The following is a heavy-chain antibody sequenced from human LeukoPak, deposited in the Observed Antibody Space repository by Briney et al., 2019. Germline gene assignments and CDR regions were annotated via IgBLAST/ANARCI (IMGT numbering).Heavy chain of an antibody. J-gene: IGHJ4*02. CDR3: ARDESDILLGNVLGMHDY. Sequence: GASVKVSCKASGYTFTGYYMHWVRQAPGQGLEWMGWINPNSGGTNYAQKFQGRVIMTRDTSISTAYMELSRLRSDDTAVYYCARDESDILLGNVLGMHDYWGQGTLVTVSS. CDR2: INPNSGGT. V-gene: IGHV1-2*02. D-gene: IGHD3-9*01. CDR1: GYTFTGYY.